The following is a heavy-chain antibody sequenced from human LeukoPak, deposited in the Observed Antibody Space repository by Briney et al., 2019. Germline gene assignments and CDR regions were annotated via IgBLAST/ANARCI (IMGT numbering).Heavy chain of an antibody. V-gene: IGHV4-61*05. Sequence: SETLSLTCTVSGGSISSSSYYWGWIRQPPGKGLEWIGYIYYSGSTNYNPSLKSRVTISVDTSKNQFSLKLTSVTAADTAVYYCARTWLYPYYFDYWGQGTLVTVSS. CDR3: ARTWLYPYYFDY. CDR1: GGSISSSSYY. CDR2: IYYSGST. D-gene: IGHD3-16*02. J-gene: IGHJ4*02.